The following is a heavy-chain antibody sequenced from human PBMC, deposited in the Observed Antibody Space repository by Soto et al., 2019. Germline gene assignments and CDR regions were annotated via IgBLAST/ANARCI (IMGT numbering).Heavy chain of an antibody. J-gene: IGHJ3*02. Sequence: ASVKVSCKASGGTFSSYTISWVRQAPGQGHEWMGRIIPILGIANYAQKFQGRVTITADKSTSTAYMELSSLRSEDTAVYYCARPIPRYCSGGGCYTDAFDIWGQGTMVTVSS. CDR3: ARPIPRYCSGGGCYTDAFDI. CDR2: IIPILGIA. V-gene: IGHV1-69*02. CDR1: GGTFSSYT. D-gene: IGHD2-15*01.